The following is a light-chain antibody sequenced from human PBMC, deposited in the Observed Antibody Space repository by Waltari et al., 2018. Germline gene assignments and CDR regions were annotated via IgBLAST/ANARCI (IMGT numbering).Light chain of an antibody. Sequence: EIVLTQSPDTLSLSPGERATLSCRASQGVSSSYLAWYQHQPGQAPRLLIFGASNRVTGIPDRFSGSESGTDFTLTISRLEPDDFAVYYCHQYGDSPQTFGQGTKVEIK. CDR2: GAS. CDR3: HQYGDSPQT. CDR1: QGVSSSY. J-gene: IGKJ1*01. V-gene: IGKV3-20*01.